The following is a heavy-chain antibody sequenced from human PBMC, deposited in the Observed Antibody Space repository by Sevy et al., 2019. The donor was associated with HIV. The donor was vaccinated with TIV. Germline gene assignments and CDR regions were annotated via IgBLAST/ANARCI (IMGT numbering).Heavy chain of an antibody. CDR3: AGELTGGGRDY. V-gene: IGHV3-30-3*01. CDR1: GFTFSSYA. CDR2: ISYDGSNK. J-gene: IGHJ4*02. D-gene: IGHD3-10*01. Sequence: GGSLRLSCAASGFTFSSYAMHWVRQAPGKGLEWVAVISYDGSNKYYADSVKGRFTISRDNSQNTLYLQMNSLRAEDTAVYYWAGELTGGGRDYWGQGTLVTVSS.